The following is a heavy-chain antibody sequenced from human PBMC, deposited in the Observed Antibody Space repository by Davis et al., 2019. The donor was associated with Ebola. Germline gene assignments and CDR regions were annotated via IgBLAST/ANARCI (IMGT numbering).Heavy chain of an antibody. CDR2: IGPSGNSF. Sequence: PGGSLRLSCEVSGLTFSDYYMSWIRQAPGKGLEWIAYIGPSGNSFYCADSVKGRFTISRDNAKNSLYLQMNTLRAEDAAVYYCALTTVTAHNFDYWGQGTLVIVSS. J-gene: IGHJ4*02. D-gene: IGHD4-17*01. CDR1: GLTFSDYY. V-gene: IGHV3-11*04. CDR3: ALTTVTAHNFDY.